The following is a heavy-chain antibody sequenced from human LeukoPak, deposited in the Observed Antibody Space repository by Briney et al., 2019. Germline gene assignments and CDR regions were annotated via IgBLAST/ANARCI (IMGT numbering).Heavy chain of an antibody. CDR1: GYTFTGYY. D-gene: IGHD3-3*01. V-gene: IGHV1-2*02. J-gene: IGHJ5*02. CDR2: INPNSGGT. CDR3: ARDTTIFGVVISHNWFDP. Sequence: GASVKVSCKASGYTFTGYYMHWVRQAPGQGLEWMGWINPNSGGTNYAQKFQGRVTMTRDTSISTAYMELSRLRSDDTAVYYCARDTTIFGVVISHNWFDPWGQGTLVTVSS.